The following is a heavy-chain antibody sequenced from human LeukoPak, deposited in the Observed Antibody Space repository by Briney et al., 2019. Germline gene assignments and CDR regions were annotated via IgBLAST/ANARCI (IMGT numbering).Heavy chain of an antibody. CDR1: GYTFTSYA. V-gene: IGHV1-8*02. CDR2: MNPNSGNT. D-gene: IGHD3-22*01. Sequence: ASVKVSCKASGYTFTSYAMNWVRQATGQGLEWMGWMNPNSGNTGYAQKFQGRVTMTRNTSISTAYMELSSLRSEDTAVYYCARATGIYYDSSGYPHWYNWFDPWGQGTLVTVSS. J-gene: IGHJ5*02. CDR3: ARATGIYYDSSGYPHWYNWFDP.